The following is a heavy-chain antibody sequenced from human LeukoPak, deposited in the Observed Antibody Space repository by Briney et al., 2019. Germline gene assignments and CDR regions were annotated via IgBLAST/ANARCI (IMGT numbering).Heavy chain of an antibody. CDR3: ARGGIQLNYMDV. J-gene: IGHJ6*03. V-gene: IGHV4-31*03. Sequence: SETLSLTCTVSGGSISSGGYYWSWIRQHPGKGLEWIGYIYYSGSTYYNPSLKSRVTISVDTSKNQFSLKLSSVTAADTAVYYCARGGIQLNYMDVGGKGTTVTVSS. CDR1: GGSISSGGYY. CDR2: IYYSGST. D-gene: IGHD5-18*01.